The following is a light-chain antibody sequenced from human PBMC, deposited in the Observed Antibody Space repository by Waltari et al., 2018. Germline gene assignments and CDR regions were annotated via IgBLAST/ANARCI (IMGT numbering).Light chain of an antibody. CDR2: DAS. V-gene: IGKV1-33*01. Sequence: DIQMTQSPSSLSASVGDRVTITCQASQDISEYLNWYQQKPGRAPKLLIYDASNLETGVPSRFSGGGSGTYFTFTISSLQPEDIATYYCLQYDNFVSFTFGQGTRLDIK. CDR3: LQYDNFVSFT. CDR1: QDISEY. J-gene: IGKJ5*01.